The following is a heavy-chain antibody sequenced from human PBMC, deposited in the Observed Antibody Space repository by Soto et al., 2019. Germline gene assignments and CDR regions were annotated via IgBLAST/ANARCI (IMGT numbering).Heavy chain of an antibody. J-gene: IGHJ4*02. CDR1: GFALSRYW. Sequence: EVQLVESGGGLVQPGGSLRLSCAASGFALSRYWMSWVRQAPGKGLEWVANINADGSQKYYVDSVRGRFTISRDNAKSSLYLQMNSLRVEDMAVYYCARSGYPDGKGHWGQGTLVTVSS. V-gene: IGHV3-7*01. D-gene: IGHD3-22*01. CDR2: INADGSQK. CDR3: ARSGYPDGKGH.